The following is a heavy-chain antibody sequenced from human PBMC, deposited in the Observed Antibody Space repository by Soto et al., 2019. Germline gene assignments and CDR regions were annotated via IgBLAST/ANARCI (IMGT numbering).Heavy chain of an antibody. V-gene: IGHV3-21*06. CDR1: GFTFTRYS. CDR3: ARESEDLTSNFDY. J-gene: IGHJ4*02. CDR2: ISSTTNYI. Sequence: PRGSLRLSCAASGFTFTRYSMNWFRHAPGKGLEWVSSISSTTNYIYYGDSMKGRFTISRDNAKNSLYLEMNSLRAEDTAVYYCARESEDLTSNFDYWGQGTLVTVSS.